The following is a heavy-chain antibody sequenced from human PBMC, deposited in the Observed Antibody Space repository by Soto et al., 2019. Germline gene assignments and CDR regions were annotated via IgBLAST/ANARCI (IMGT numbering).Heavy chain of an antibody. CDR1: GGSVSSGSYY. CDR2: IYYSGST. J-gene: IGHJ2*01. V-gene: IGHV4-61*01. Sequence: QVQLQESGPGLVKPSETLSLTCTVSGGSVSSGSYYWSWIRQPPGKGLEWIGYIYYSGSTHYNPSLKSRITISVDTSKNQFYLKLSSVTAADTAVYYCAGVQLSNVGYFDLCGRGTLVPVSS. D-gene: IGHD5-18*01. CDR3: AGVQLSNVGYFDL.